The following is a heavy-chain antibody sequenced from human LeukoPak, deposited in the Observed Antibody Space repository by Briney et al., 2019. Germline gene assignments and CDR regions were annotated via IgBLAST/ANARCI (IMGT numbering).Heavy chain of an antibody. J-gene: IGHJ4*02. V-gene: IGHV3-73*01. D-gene: IGHD1-26*01. Sequence: GGSLRLSCAASGFTFSGSAMHWVRQASGKGLEWVGRIRSKANSYATAYAAPVKGRFTISRDDSKNTAYLQMNSLKTEDTAVYYCTSRRDLYSGSYDGTKGSVDYWGQGTLVTVSS. CDR3: TSRRDLYSGSYDGTKGSVDY. CDR1: GFTFSGSA. CDR2: IRSKANSYAT.